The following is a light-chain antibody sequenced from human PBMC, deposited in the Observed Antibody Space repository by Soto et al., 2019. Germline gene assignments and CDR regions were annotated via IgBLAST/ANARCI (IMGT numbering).Light chain of an antibody. Sequence: DIQMTQSPSTLSASVGDRVIITCRASQSISSWLAWYQQKPGKAPKLLIYRASSLESGVPARFSGSGSGTEFTLTISSLQPDDVATYYCQQYNGYPWTFGQGTKVEIK. CDR3: QQYNGYPWT. CDR1: QSISSW. V-gene: IGKV1-5*03. J-gene: IGKJ1*01. CDR2: RAS.